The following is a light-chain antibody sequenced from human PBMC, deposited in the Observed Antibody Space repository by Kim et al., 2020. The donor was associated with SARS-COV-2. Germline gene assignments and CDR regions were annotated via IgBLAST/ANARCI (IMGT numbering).Light chain of an antibody. CDR1: KLGDKY. J-gene: IGLJ2*01. CDR2: EDN. Sequence: SYELTQPPSVSVSPGQTASITCSGDKLGDKYACWYQQKPGQSPVLVIYEDNKRPSGIPERFSGSNSGNTATLTISGTQAVDEADYFCQAWDSSTEVFGGGTQLTVL. V-gene: IGLV3-1*01. CDR3: QAWDSSTEV.